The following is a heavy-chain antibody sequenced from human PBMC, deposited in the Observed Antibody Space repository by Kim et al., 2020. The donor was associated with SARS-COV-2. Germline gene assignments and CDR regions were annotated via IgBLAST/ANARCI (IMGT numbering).Heavy chain of an antibody. V-gene: IGHV3-48*03. D-gene: IGHD6-19*01. J-gene: IGHJ3*02. CDR2: ISSSGSTI. CDR1: GFTFSSYE. Sequence: GSLRLSCAASGFTFSSYEMNWVRQAPGKGLEWVSYISSSGSTIYYADSVKGRFTISRDNAKNSLYLQMNSLRAEDTAVYYCAREYSSGWLLVAFDIWGQGTMVTVSS. CDR3: AREYSSGWLLVAFDI.